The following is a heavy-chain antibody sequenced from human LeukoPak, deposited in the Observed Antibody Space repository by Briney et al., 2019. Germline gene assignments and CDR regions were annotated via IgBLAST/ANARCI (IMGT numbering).Heavy chain of an antibody. D-gene: IGHD2-2*01. Sequence: GGSLRLSCAASGFTFDDYGMSWVRHVPGKGLEWVSGTNWDGASTGYADSVKGRFTISRDNVKNFVYLQMNSLRVEDTALYFCGRVYCSTTSCYDYYDYYMDVWGKGTTVTVSS. CDR2: TNWDGAST. J-gene: IGHJ6*03. V-gene: IGHV3-20*04. CDR3: GRVYCSTTSCYDYYDYYMDV. CDR1: GFTFDDYG.